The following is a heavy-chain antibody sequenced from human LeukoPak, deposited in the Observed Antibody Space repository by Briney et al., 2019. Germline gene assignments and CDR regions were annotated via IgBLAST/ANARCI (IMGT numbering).Heavy chain of an antibody. CDR3: AGGAYGDSSRYGY. CDR1: GVTLRNSA. D-gene: IGHD4-17*01. J-gene: IGHJ4*02. Sequence: GGSLRLSCAASGVTLRNSALSWVRQAPGKGLEWVGYISSSSDNIHYADSVKGRFTISRDNVRNSLYLQMNGLRAEDTAVYYCAGGAYGDSSRYGYWGQGTLVTVSS. CDR2: ISSSSDNI. V-gene: IGHV3-48*04.